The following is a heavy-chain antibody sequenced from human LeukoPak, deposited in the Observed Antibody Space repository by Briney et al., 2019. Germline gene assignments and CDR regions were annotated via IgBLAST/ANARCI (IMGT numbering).Heavy chain of an antibody. J-gene: IGHJ4*02. D-gene: IGHD4-17*01. Sequence: GESLKISCKGSGYIFNSYWIAWVRQMPGKGLEWMGIIYPGDSDTRSSPSFQGQVTMSADKSTSTAYLQWSSLKASDTAMYYCARRYGRPFDYWGQGTLVTVSS. CDR2: IYPGDSDT. CDR3: ARRYGRPFDY. CDR1: GYIFNSYW. V-gene: IGHV5-51*01.